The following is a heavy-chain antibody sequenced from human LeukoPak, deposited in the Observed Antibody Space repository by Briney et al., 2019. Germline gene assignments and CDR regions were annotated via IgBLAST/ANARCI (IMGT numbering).Heavy chain of an antibody. V-gene: IGHV4-39*01. CDR3: ARHDTTVTTPFGGAFDI. Sequence: SETLSLTCTVSGGSISSSSYYWGWIRQPPGKGLEWIGSIYYSGSTYYNPSLKSRVTISVDTSKNQFSLKPSSVTAADTAVYYCARHDTTVTTPFGGAFDIWGQGTMVTVSS. CDR1: GGSISSSSYY. J-gene: IGHJ3*02. CDR2: IYYSGST. D-gene: IGHD4-17*01.